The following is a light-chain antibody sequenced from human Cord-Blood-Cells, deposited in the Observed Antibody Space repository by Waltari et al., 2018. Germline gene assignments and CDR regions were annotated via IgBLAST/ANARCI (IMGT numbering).Light chain of an antibody. V-gene: IGLV2-11*01. CDR2: DVS. Sequence: QSALTQPRSVSGSPGQSATISCTGPSSAVGRSHYVSWYQQHPGKAPKLMIYDVSKRPSGVPDRFSGSKSGNTASLTISGLQAEDEADYYCCSYAGSYTWVCGGGTKLTVL. CDR3: CSYAGSYTWV. CDR1: SSAVGRSHY. J-gene: IGLJ3*02.